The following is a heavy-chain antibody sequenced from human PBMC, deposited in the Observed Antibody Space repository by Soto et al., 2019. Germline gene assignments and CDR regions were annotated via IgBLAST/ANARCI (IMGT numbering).Heavy chain of an antibody. V-gene: IGHV4-34*01. CDR3: ARGSWYSGSYYDY. CDR2: INHSGST. J-gene: IGHJ4*02. CDR1: GGSFSGYY. D-gene: IGHD1-26*01. Sequence: SETLSLTCAVYGGSFSGYYWSWIRQPPGKGLEWIGEINHSGSTNYNPSLKSRVTISVDTSKNQFSLKLSSVTAADTAVYYCARGSWYSGSYYDYWGQGTLVTVSS.